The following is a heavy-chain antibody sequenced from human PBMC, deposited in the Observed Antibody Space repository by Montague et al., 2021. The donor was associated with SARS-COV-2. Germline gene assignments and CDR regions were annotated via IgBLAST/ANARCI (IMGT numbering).Heavy chain of an antibody. D-gene: IGHD6-13*01. CDR1: GFRSTSNW. V-gene: IGHV3-7*01. Sequence: SLRLSCAASGFRSTSNWMTWVRQAPGKGLEWVAHIKQDGSEKNYADSVKGRFTISRDNAKNSIFLQMNDLRAEDSAIYYCAKDDDYTSSYHYWGQGTLVTVSS. CDR2: IKQDGSEK. CDR3: AKDDDYTSSYHY. J-gene: IGHJ4*02.